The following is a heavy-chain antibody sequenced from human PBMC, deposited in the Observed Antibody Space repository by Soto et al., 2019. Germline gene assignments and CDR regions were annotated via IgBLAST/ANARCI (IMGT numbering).Heavy chain of an antibody. CDR3: AKKVNCGPVSQYFDX. CDR1: GFTFSSYS. D-gene: IGHD1-1*01. Sequence: GWLRLSCAASGFTFSSYSMSWVRQAPGEGLEWVSGFRTSGDGGTTYYADSVKGRFTISRDNSKNMLFMQMNSLRAEDTAIYECAKKVNCGPVSQYFDXWGQGTLVTLSX. V-gene: IGHV3-23*01. J-gene: IGHJ4*02. CDR2: FRTSGDGGTT.